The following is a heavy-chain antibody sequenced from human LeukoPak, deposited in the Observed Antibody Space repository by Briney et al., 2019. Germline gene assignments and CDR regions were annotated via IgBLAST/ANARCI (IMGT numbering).Heavy chain of an antibody. J-gene: IGHJ4*02. CDR3: AKDLSSSWYYFDY. Sequence: GRSLRLSCAASGFTFDGYAMHWVRQAPGKGLEWVSGISWNSGSIGYADSVKGRFTISRDNAKNSLYLQMNSLRAEDTALYYCAKDLSSSWYYFDYWGRGTLVTVSS. CDR2: ISWNSGSI. V-gene: IGHV3-9*01. CDR1: GFTFDGYA. D-gene: IGHD6-13*01.